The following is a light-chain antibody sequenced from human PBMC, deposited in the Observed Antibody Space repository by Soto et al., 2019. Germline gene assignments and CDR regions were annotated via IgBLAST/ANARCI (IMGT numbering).Light chain of an antibody. V-gene: IGKV2-28*01. CDR2: LGS. CDR1: QSLLHSNGYNY. CDR3: MQLLHPPLT. Sequence: DIVMTQSPLSLPVTPGEPASISCSSSQSLLHSNGYNYLDWYLQKPGQSPQLLIYLGSNRASGVPDRFSGSGSGTDFTLKISRVEAEDVGIYYCMQLLHPPLTFGGGTKVDIK. J-gene: IGKJ4*01.